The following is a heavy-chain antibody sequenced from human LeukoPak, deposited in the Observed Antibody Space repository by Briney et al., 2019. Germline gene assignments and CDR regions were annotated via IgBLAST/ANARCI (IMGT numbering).Heavy chain of an antibody. CDR2: IYPGDSDT. V-gene: IGHV5-51*01. CDR1: GYSFTSYW. Sequence: GESLKISCKGSGYSFTSYWIGWVRQMPGKGLECMGIIYPGDSDTRYSPSFQGQVTISADKSISTAYLQWSSLKASDTAMYYCARLFTMVRGGMDVWGKGTTVTVSS. D-gene: IGHD3-10*01. CDR3: ARLFTMVRGGMDV. J-gene: IGHJ6*04.